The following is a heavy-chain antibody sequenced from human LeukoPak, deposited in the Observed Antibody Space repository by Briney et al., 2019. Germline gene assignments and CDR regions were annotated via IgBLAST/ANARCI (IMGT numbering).Heavy chain of an antibody. D-gene: IGHD3-22*01. V-gene: IGHV1-2*06. J-gene: IGHJ2*01. CDR3: ARDLPVGYYYDSSGYYPYWYFDL. CDR2: INPNSGGT. CDR1: GYTFTGYY. Sequence: ASVKVSCKASGYTFTGYYMHWVRQAPGQGLEWMGRINPNSGGTNYAQKFRGRVTMTRDTSISTAYMELSWLRSDDTAVYYCARDLPVGYYYDSSGYYPYWYFDLWGRGTLVTVSS.